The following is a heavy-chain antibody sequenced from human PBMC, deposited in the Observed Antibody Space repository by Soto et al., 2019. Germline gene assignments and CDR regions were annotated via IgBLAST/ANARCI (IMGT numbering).Heavy chain of an antibody. D-gene: IGHD3-16*01. Sequence: EVQLVESGGGLVQPGGSLRLSCAASGFTFSSYSMNWVRQAPGKGLEWVSYISSSSSTIYYADSVKGRFTISRDNAKNSLYLQMNSLRAEDTAVYYCASGGYYYGMDVWGQGTTVTVSS. CDR1: GFTFSSYS. J-gene: IGHJ6*02. CDR2: ISSSSSTI. CDR3: ASGGYYYGMDV. V-gene: IGHV3-48*01.